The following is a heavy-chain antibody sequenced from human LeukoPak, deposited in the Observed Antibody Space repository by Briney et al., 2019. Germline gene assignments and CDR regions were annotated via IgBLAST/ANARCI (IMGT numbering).Heavy chain of an antibody. Sequence: PSETLSLTCTVSGGSISSYSWSWIRQPPGRRLEWIGYVYYSGTTNYNPSLRSRVTISVDTSKNQSSLKLNSVTAADTAVYYCAREEYGDYVGYWGQGTLVTVAS. CDR2: VYYSGTT. V-gene: IGHV4-59*01. D-gene: IGHD4-17*01. CDR3: AREEYGDYVGY. CDR1: GGSISSYS. J-gene: IGHJ4*02.